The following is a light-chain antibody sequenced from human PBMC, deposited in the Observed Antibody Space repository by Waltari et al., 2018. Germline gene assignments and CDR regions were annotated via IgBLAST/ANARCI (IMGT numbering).Light chain of an antibody. CDR1: NIGSKS. CDR2: DDS. J-gene: IGLJ2*01. CDR3: QVWDNSSDHVV. V-gene: IGLV3-21*03. Sequence: SYVLTQPPPVSVAPGKTARITCGGNNIGSKSVHWYQQKPGQAPVLVVYDDSARPSGIPGRFSGSNSGNTATLTISRVEAGDEADYYCQVWDNSSDHVVFGGGTNLTVL.